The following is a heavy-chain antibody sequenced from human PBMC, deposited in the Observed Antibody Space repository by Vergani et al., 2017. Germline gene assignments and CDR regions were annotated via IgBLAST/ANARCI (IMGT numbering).Heavy chain of an antibody. J-gene: IGHJ4*02. Sequence: EVRLLQSGGGLGQPGGSLRLSCEASGFSFSSLAMAWVRQAPGKGLEWVAVISGTGGSAYNAKSVKDRFTISRDNSQNTVYLQLKSLSADDTAIYYCARDRNSWGIKDGSLDYWGQGILVTVSS. CDR3: ARDRNSWGIKDGSLDY. CDR2: ISGTGGSA. CDR1: GFSFSSLA. V-gene: IGHV3-23*01. D-gene: IGHD7-27*01.